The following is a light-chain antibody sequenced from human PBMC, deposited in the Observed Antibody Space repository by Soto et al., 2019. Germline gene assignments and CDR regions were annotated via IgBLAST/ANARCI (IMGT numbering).Light chain of an antibody. CDR2: AAS. CDR3: QQSYSTLAWT. CDR1: QSISSY. V-gene: IGKV1-39*01. J-gene: IGKJ1*01. Sequence: DIQMTQSPSSLSASVGGRVTITCRASQSISSYLNWYQQKPGKAPKLLIYAASSLQSGVPSRFSGSGSGTDFTLTISSLQPEDFATYYCQQSYSTLAWTFSQGTKVDIK.